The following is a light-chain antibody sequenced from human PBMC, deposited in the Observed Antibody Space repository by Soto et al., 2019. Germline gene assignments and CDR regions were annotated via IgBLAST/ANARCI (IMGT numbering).Light chain of an antibody. CDR3: QQRSNWHFT. J-gene: IGKJ3*01. V-gene: IGKV3-11*01. CDR2: DAS. CDR1: QSVSSY. Sequence: EIVLTQSPATLSLSPGERATLSCRASQSVSSYLAWYQQQPGQAPRLLIYDASNRVTGIPARFSGSGSGTDFTLTISSLDPEDFAVYYCQQRSNWHFTFGPGTKVDIK.